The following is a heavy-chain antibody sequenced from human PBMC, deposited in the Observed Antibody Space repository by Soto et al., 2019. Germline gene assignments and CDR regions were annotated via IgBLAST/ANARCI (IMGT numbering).Heavy chain of an antibody. J-gene: IGHJ3*02. CDR1: GGTFSSNA. CDR3: ARSDCSGGSCYSGDAFDI. V-gene: IGHV1-69*01. CDR2: IIPIFGTA. Sequence: QVQLVQSGAEVKKPGSSVKVSCKASGGTFSSNAISWVRQAPGQGLEWMGGIIPIFGTANYAQKFQGRVTITADESTSTAYMELSSLRSEDTAVYYCARSDCSGGSCYSGDAFDIWGQGTMVTVSS. D-gene: IGHD2-15*01.